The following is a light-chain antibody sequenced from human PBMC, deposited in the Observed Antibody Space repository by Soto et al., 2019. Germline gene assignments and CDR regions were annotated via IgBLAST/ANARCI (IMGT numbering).Light chain of an antibody. Sequence: QSVLTQSPSASASLGASVTLTCTLSSGHSSYAIAWHQQQPEKGPRYLMKLNSDGSHSKGDGIPDRFSGSSSGAERYLTISRLQAEDEADYYCQTYSTSIHYVFGTGTKLTVL. V-gene: IGLV4-69*01. CDR3: QTYSTSIHYV. J-gene: IGLJ1*01. CDR1: SGHSSYA. CDR2: LNSDGSH.